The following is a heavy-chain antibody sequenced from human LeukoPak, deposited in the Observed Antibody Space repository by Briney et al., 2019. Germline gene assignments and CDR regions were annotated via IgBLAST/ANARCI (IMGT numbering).Heavy chain of an antibody. D-gene: IGHD6-13*01. J-gene: IGHJ4*02. CDR2: INPNSGGT. Sequence: SVRPSCPASGYTFTGYYMLWVRQAPGQGLEWMGWINPNSGGTNYAQKFQGRVTMTRDTSISTAYMELSRLRSDDTAVYYCAGSSGYSSSRYFHYWGQGSLVTVSS. V-gene: IGHV1-2*02. CDR1: GYTFTGYY. CDR3: AGSSGYSSSRYFHY.